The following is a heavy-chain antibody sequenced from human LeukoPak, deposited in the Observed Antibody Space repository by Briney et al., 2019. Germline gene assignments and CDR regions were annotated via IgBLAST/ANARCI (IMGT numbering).Heavy chain of an antibody. CDR3: ARGVSYYVDDY. J-gene: IGHJ4*02. Sequence: SETLSLTCTVSGGSISSYYWSWIRQPPGKGLEWIGNIYYSGSAYYNPSLKSRVTISVDTSKNQFSLKVSSVTAADTAVYYCARGVSYYVDDYWGQGTLVTVSS. D-gene: IGHD1-26*01. CDR2: IYYSGSA. CDR1: GGSISSYY. V-gene: IGHV4-59*12.